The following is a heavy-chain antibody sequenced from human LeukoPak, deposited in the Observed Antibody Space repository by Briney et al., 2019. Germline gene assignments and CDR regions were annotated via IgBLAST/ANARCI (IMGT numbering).Heavy chain of an antibody. CDR2: ISSSSSYI. V-gene: IGHV3-21*01. Sequence: GGSLRLSCAASGFTFSSYSMNWVRQAPGKGLEWVSSISSSSSYIYYADSVKGRFTISRDSAKNSLYLQMNSLRAEDTAVYYCARDTYYDFWSGYYTVADFDYWGQGTLVTVSS. CDR1: GFTFSSYS. CDR3: ARDTYYDFWSGYYTVADFDY. J-gene: IGHJ4*02. D-gene: IGHD3-3*01.